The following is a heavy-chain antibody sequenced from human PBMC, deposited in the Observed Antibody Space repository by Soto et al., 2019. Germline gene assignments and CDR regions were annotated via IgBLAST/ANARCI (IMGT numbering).Heavy chain of an antibody. D-gene: IGHD2-15*01. Sequence: ASVKVSCKVSGYTLTELSMHWVRQAPGKGLEWMGGFDPEDGETIYAQKFQGRVTMTEDTSTDTAYMELSSLRSADTAVYYCATDRGYCSGGSCYFDYWGQGTRVTVSS. CDR3: ATDRGYCSGGSCYFDY. CDR2: FDPEDGET. V-gene: IGHV1-24*01. CDR1: GYTLTELS. J-gene: IGHJ4*02.